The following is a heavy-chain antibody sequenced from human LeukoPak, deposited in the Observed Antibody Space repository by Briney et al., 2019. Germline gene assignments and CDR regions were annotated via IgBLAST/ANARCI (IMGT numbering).Heavy chain of an antibody. CDR1: GFTFSSYG. CDR2: ISGSGGFT. Sequence: PGRSLRLSCAASGFTFSSYGMTWVRQAPGKGLEWVSAISGSGGFTFYADSVKGRFTISRDNSKNTLFLQMNSLRAEDTAVYYCAKHDYYGGRGYPDHWGQGTLVSVSS. J-gene: IGHJ4*02. V-gene: IGHV3-23*01. CDR3: AKHDYYGGRGYPDH. D-gene: IGHD3-22*01.